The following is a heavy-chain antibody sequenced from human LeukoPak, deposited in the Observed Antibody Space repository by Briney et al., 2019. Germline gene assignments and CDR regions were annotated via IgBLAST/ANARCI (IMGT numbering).Heavy chain of an antibody. CDR3: ARHSRSGYSDYESAFDI. V-gene: IGHV4-39*01. D-gene: IGHD5-12*01. J-gene: IGHJ3*02. Sequence: LETLSLTCTVSGGSISSSSFYWDWIRQPPGKGLEWIGTIFYSGSTYYNPSLKSRITISVDTSKNQFSLKLSSVTAADTAVYYCARHSRSGYSDYESAFDIWGQGTTVIVSS. CDR2: IFYSGST. CDR1: GGSISSSSFY.